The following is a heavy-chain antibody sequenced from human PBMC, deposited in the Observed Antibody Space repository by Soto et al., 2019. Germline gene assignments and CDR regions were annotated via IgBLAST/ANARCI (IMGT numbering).Heavy chain of an antibody. CDR2: ISAYNCNT. J-gene: IGHJ4*02. CDR3: ATIPYGDYELSFDY. Sequence: ASVKVSCKASGYTFTSYGISWVRQAPGQGLEWMGWISAYNCNTNYAQKLQGRVTMTTDTSTSTAYMELRNLRSDDTAVYYCATIPYGDYELSFDYWGQGTLVTVSS. D-gene: IGHD4-17*01. CDR1: GYTFTSYG. V-gene: IGHV1-18*01.